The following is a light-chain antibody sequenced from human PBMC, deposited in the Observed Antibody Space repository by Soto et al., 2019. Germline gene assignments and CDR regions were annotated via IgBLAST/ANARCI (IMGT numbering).Light chain of an antibody. CDR1: QSVRSNY. CDR3: QHYGSSAYT. CDR2: GAS. Sequence: EIVLTQSPGTLSLSPGERATLSCRASQSVRSNYLAWYQQKPGQAPRLLIYGASSRATSIPDRFSGSGSGTDLTLTISRLEPEDFAVYYCQHYGSSAYTFGQGTTLEIK. J-gene: IGKJ2*01. V-gene: IGKV3-20*01.